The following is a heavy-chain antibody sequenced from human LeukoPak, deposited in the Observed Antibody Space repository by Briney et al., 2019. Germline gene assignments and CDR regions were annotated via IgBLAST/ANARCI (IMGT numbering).Heavy chain of an antibody. CDR2: ISYDGSNK. V-gene: IGHV3-30*18. CDR3: AKGSGIQLWRYYFDY. J-gene: IGHJ4*02. D-gene: IGHD5-18*01. Sequence: PGRSLRLSCAASGFTFSSYGMHWVRQAPGKGLEWVAVISYDGSNKYYADSVKGRFTISRDNSKNTLYLQMNSLRAEDTAVYYCAKGSGIQLWRYYFDYWGQGTLVTVSS. CDR1: GFTFSSYG.